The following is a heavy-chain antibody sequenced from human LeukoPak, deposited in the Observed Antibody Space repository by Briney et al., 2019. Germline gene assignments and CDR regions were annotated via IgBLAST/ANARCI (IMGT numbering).Heavy chain of an antibody. Sequence: GGSLRLPCAASGFTFSSYWMHWVRQAPGKGLVWVSRINSDGSSTTYADSVKGRFTISRDNAKNTLYLQMNSLRAEDTAVYYCARSSQYSSCDCWGQGTLVTVSS. CDR1: GFTFSSYW. CDR3: ARSSQYSSCDC. V-gene: IGHV3-74*01. D-gene: IGHD6-6*01. CDR2: INSDGSST. J-gene: IGHJ4*02.